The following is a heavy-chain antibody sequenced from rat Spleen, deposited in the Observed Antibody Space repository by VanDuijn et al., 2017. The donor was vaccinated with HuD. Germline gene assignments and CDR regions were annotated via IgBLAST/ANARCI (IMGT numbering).Heavy chain of an antibody. CDR2: ISSDGRST. CDR1: GFAFSDYY. CDR3: ATGTGGFTD. D-gene: IGHD5-1*01. J-gene: IGHJ3*01. Sequence: EVQLVESDGGLVQPGRSLKLSCAASGFAFSDYYMAWVRQAPKKGLEWVAYISSDGRSTYYRDSMKGRFTISRDNAKSTLYLQMDSLRSEDTATYYCATGTGGFTDWGQGTLVTVSS. V-gene: IGHV5-27*01.